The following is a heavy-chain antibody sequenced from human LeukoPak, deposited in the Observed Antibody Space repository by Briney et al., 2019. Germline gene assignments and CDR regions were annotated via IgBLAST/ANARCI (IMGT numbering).Heavy chain of an antibody. CDR3: ARADLNSYGLPLFDY. V-gene: IGHV1-69*05. CDR2: IIPIFGTA. D-gene: IGHD5-18*01. J-gene: IGHJ4*02. CDR1: GGTFSSYA. Sequence: SVKVSCKASGGTFSSYAISWVRQAPGRGLEWMGRIIPIFGTANYAQKFQGRVTITTDESTSTAYMELSSLRSEDTAVYYCARADLNSYGLPLFDYWGQGTLVTVSS.